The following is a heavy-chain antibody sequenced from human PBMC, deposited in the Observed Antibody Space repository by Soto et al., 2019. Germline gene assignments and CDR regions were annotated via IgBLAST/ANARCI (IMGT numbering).Heavy chain of an antibody. CDR2: IYPGDSDT. Sequence: GESLKISCKGSGYSFTSYWIGWLRQMPGKGLEWMGIIYPGDSDTRYSPSFQGQVTISADKSISTAYLQWSSLKASDTAMYYCARHRSTMVRGVPYYYYGMDVWGQGTTVTVSS. J-gene: IGHJ6*02. V-gene: IGHV5-51*01. CDR3: ARHRSTMVRGVPYYYYGMDV. CDR1: GYSFTSYW. D-gene: IGHD3-10*01.